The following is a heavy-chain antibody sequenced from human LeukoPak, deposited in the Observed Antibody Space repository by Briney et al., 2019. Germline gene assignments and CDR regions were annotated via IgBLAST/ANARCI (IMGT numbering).Heavy chain of an antibody. J-gene: IGHJ5*02. CDR3: AKGHSSSTSSARFVP. Sequence: GGSLRLSCAASGFTFSSYAMSWVRQAPGKGLEWVSAISGSGGSTYYADSVKGRFTISRDNSKNTLYLQMNSLRAEDTAVYYCAKGHSSSTSSARFVPWGQGTLVTVSS. CDR2: ISGSGGST. D-gene: IGHD2-2*01. V-gene: IGHV3-23*01. CDR1: GFTFSSYA.